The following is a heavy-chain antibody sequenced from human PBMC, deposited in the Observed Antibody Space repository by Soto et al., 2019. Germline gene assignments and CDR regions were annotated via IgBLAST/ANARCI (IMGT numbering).Heavy chain of an antibody. Sequence: EAQLVESGGGLVQPGGSRRLSCAASGFTFSSYWMHWVRQAPGKGLVWVSRIKTDGSSTNYADSVKGRSTISRDNAKNTLYMEMNGPRAEETAVYYCARGVPNHYGFALWGQGTMVTVSS. V-gene: IGHV3-74*01. CDR3: ARGVPNHYGFAL. CDR2: IKTDGSST. D-gene: IGHD1-1*01. J-gene: IGHJ3*01. CDR1: GFTFSSYW.